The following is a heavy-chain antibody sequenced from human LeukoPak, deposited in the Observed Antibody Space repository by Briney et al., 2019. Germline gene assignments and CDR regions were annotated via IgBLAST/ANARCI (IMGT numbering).Heavy chain of an antibody. CDR2: IYYSGST. CDR1: GGSISSSTYY. D-gene: IGHD3-22*01. J-gene: IGHJ4*02. CDR3: ARQDSSGYYYYYFDY. Sequence: SETLSLTCTVSGGSISSSTYYWGWIRQPPGKGLEWIGSIYYSGSTYYNPSLKSRVTISVDTSKNQFSLKLSSVTAADTAVYYCARQDSSGYYYYYFDYWGQGTLVTVSS. V-gene: IGHV4-39*01.